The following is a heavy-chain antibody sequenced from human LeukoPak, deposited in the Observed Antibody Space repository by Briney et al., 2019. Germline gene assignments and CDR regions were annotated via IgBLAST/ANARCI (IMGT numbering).Heavy chain of an antibody. CDR2: ISGSGGST. V-gene: IGHV3-23*01. CDR3: TRPESSSSLACDH. CDR1: GFTFSSYA. J-gene: IGHJ4*02. Sequence: GGSLRLSCAASGFTFSSYAMSWVRQAPGKGLEWVSAISGSGGSTYYADSVKGRFTISRDNSKNTLYLQMNSLRAEDTAVYYCTRPESSSSLACDHWGQGTLVTVSS. D-gene: IGHD2-2*01.